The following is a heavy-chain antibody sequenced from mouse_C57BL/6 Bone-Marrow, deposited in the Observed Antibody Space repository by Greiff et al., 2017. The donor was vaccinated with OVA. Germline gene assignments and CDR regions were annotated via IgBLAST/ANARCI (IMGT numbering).Heavy chain of an antibody. CDR2: IDPNSGGT. Sequence: QVQLQQPGAELVKPGASVKLSCKASGYTFTSYWMHWVKQRPGRGLEWIGRIDPNSGGTKYNEKFKSKATLTVDKSSSTAYMQLSSLTSEDSAVYYWAGEGDYYDGYYVACFAYWGQGTLVTVSS. J-gene: IGHJ3*01. CDR3: AGEGDYYDGYYVACFAY. CDR1: GYTFTSYW. V-gene: IGHV1-72*01. D-gene: IGHD2-3*01.